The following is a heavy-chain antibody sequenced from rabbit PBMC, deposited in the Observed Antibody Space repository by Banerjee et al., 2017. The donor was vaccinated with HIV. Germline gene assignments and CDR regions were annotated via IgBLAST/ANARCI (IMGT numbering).Heavy chain of an antibody. CDR2: IGTADGNT. J-gene: IGHJ3*01. CDR1: GFDFSSSYY. Sequence: QSLEESGGDLVKPGASLTLTCKASGFDFSSSYYMCWVRQAPGKGLEWIACIGTADGNTFYANWAKGRFTISKTPSTTVTLQMTSLTAADTATYFCAKDGGSDYDWAMDLWGQGTLVTVS. CDR3: AKDGGSDYDWAMDL. D-gene: IGHD8-1*01. V-gene: IGHV1S40*01.